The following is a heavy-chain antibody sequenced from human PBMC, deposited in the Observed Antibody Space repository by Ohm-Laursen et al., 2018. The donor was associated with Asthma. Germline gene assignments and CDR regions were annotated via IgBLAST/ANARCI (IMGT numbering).Heavy chain of an antibody. Sequence: SLRLSCAASGYTFSRYSIHWVRQFPGRGLEWVASISTASTFIYYADSVRGRFTISRDNSKNTLYLQMNSLRAEDTAVYYCARDALGYFDYWGQGTLVTVPS. D-gene: IGHD7-27*01. CDR3: ARDALGYFDY. J-gene: IGHJ4*02. CDR2: ISTASTFI. V-gene: IGHV3-21*04. CDR1: GYTFSRYS.